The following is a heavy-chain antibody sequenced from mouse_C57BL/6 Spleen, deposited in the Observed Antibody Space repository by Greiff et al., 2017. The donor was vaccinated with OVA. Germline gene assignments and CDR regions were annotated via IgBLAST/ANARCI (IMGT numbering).Heavy chain of an antibody. J-gene: IGHJ4*01. CDR3: ARDPHTAMDY. D-gene: IGHD6-1*01. CDR2: ISDGGSYT. V-gene: IGHV5-4*01. Sequence: DVQLVESGGGLVKPGGSLKLSCAASGFTFSSYAMSWVRQTPEKRLEWVATISDGGSYTYYPDNVKGRFTISRDNAKNNLYLQMSHLKSEDTAMYYCARDPHTAMDYWGQGTSVTVSS. CDR1: GFTFSSYA.